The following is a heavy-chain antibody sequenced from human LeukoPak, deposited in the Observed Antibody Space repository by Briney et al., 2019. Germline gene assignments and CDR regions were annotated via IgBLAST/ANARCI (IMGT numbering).Heavy chain of an antibody. J-gene: IGHJ3*02. CDR2: INHSGST. D-gene: IGHD5-18*01. Sequence: PSETLSLTCAVYGGSFSGYYWSWIRQPPGKGLEWIGEINHSGSTNYNPSLKSRVTISVDTSKNQFSLKLSSVTAADTAVYYCARVQGGILPRGYSYGWGNAFDIWGQGTMVTVSS. CDR3: ARVQGGILPRGYSYGWGNAFDI. V-gene: IGHV4-34*01. CDR1: GGSFSGYY.